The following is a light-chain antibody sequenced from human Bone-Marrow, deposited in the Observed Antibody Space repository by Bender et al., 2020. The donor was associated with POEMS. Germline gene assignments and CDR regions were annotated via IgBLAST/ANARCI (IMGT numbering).Light chain of an antibody. J-gene: IGLJ3*02. CDR2: DNT. CDR1: NIGAYS. V-gene: IGLV3-21*02. Sequence: SYVLTQPPSVSVAPGQTARITCGGVNIGAYSLHWYQQKPGQAPVLVVYDNTDRPSGIPERLSGSNSGNTATLTISRVEAGDEADYYCQVWDGSSYHVVFGGGTKLTVL. CDR3: QVWDGSSYHVV.